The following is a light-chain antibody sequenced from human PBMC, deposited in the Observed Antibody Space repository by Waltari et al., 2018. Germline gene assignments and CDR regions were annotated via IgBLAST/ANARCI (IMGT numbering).Light chain of an antibody. CDR2: EAS. V-gene: IGKV3-15*01. CDR1: QRVASN. J-gene: IGKJ5*01. CDR3: QQYNRWPPIT. Sequence: EVVMTQSPATLSLFPGERVTLSCRASQRVASNLAWYQQKPGQAPRLLIYEASTRATGISARFRGSGSGTEFTLTISCLQSEDSAVYYCQQYNRWPPITFGQGTRLEIK.